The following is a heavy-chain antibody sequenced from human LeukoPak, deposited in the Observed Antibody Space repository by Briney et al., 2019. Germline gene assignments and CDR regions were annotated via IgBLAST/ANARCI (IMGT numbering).Heavy chain of an antibody. D-gene: IGHD3-3*01. CDR1: AFIFSGHW. Sequence: PGGSLRLSCEGSAFIFSGHWMNWVRQTPGKGLEWVASIKEDGSERQYVDSVKGRFSISRDNTKGSLFLQLNSLRAEDTAVFYCAKDLYLRDFWSGYFDYWSQGIPVTVSS. J-gene: IGHJ4*02. CDR2: IKEDGSER. CDR3: AKDLYLRDFWSGYFDY. V-gene: IGHV3-7*03.